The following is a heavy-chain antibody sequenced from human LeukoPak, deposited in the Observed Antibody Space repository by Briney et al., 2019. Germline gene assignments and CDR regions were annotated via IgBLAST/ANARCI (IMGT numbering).Heavy chain of an antibody. CDR2: IYYSGST. D-gene: IGHD3-3*01. Sequence: PSKTLSLTCTVSGGSISSYYWSWIRQPPGKGLEWIGYIYYSGSTNYNPSLKSRVTISVDTSKNQFSLKLSSVTAADTAVYYCARLSPSQGGSITIFGVAKGFFDYWGQGTLVTVSS. CDR1: GGSISSYY. J-gene: IGHJ4*02. V-gene: IGHV4-59*01. CDR3: ARLSPSQGGSITIFGVAKGFFDY.